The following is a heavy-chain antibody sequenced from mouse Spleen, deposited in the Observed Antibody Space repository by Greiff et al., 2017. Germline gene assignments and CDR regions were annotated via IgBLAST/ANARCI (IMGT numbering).Heavy chain of an antibody. Sequence: EVKLQESGPGLVKPSQSLSLTCTVTGYSITSDYAWNWIRQFPGNKLEWMGYISYSGSTSYNPSLKSRISITRDTSKNQFFLQLNSVTTEDTATYYCARSYYGSSWDYWGQGTTLTVSS. J-gene: IGHJ2*01. CDR1: GYSITSDYA. CDR3: ARSYYGSSWDY. CDR2: ISYSGST. V-gene: IGHV3-2*02. D-gene: IGHD1-1*01.